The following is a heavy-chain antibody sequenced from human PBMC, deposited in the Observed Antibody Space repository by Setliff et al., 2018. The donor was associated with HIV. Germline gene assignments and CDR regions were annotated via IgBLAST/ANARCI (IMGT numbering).Heavy chain of an antibody. CDR1: GVSISSHY. CDR2: IYYSGST. D-gene: IGHD3-22*01. V-gene: IGHV4-59*08. Sequence: PSETLSLTCTVSGVSISSHYWSWIRQPPGKGLEWIGSIYYSGSTKYNPSLKSRVTTLVDTSKNQFSLNLSSVSAADTAVYYCARGRDSSNPDDAFYIWGQGTMVTVSS. CDR3: ARGRDSSNPDDAFYI. J-gene: IGHJ3*02.